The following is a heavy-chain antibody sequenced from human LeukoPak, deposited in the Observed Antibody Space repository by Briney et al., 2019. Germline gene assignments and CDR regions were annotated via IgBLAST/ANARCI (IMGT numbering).Heavy chain of an antibody. V-gene: IGHV1-8*01. CDR3: ARGIYTYGLSPFDP. D-gene: IGHD5-18*01. CDR2: MNPNSANT. J-gene: IGHJ5*02. CDR1: GYTFTSYD. Sequence: GASVKVSCTASGYTFTSYDINWVRQATGQGLEWMGWMNPNSANTGYAQKFQGRVTMTRNTSISTAYMELGSLRSEDTAVYYCARGIYTYGLSPFDPWGQGTLVTVSS.